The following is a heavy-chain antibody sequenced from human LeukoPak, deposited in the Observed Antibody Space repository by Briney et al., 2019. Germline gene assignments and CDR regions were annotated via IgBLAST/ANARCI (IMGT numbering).Heavy chain of an antibody. D-gene: IGHD6-25*01. V-gene: IGHV4-34*01. CDR1: GGSFSGYY. Sequence: PSETLSLTCAVYGGSFSGYYWSWTRQPPGKGLEWIGEINHSGSTNYNPSLKSRVTMSVDTSKNQFSLKLSSVTAADTAVYYCARERLVSNYFDYWGQGTLVTVSS. J-gene: IGHJ4*02. CDR2: INHSGST. CDR3: ARERLVSNYFDY.